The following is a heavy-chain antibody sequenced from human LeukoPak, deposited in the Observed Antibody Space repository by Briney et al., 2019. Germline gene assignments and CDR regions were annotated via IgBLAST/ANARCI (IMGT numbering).Heavy chain of an antibody. D-gene: IGHD3-10*01. CDR1: GFTVSSNY. CDR2: IYSGGST. Sequence: TGGSLRLSCAASGFTVSSNYMSWVRQAPGKGLEWVSIIYSGGSTYYAGSVKGRFTISRDNSKNTLYLQMNSLRAEDTAVYYCASGSGSYRTPYYYMDVWGKGTTVTVSS. J-gene: IGHJ6*03. CDR3: ASGSGSYRTPYYYMDV. V-gene: IGHV3-53*01.